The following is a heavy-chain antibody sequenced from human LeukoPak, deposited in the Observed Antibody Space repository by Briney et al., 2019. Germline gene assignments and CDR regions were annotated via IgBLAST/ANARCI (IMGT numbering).Heavy chain of an antibody. CDR3: ARVGVVAATGAYYGMDV. D-gene: IGHD2-15*01. Sequence: SVEVSCKASGGTFSSYAISWVRQAPGQGLEWMGGIIPIFGTANYAQKFQGRVTITADKSTSTAYMELSSLRSEDTAVYYCARVGVVAATGAYYGMDVWGKGTTVTVSS. CDR1: GGTFSSYA. CDR2: IIPIFGTA. J-gene: IGHJ6*04. V-gene: IGHV1-69*06.